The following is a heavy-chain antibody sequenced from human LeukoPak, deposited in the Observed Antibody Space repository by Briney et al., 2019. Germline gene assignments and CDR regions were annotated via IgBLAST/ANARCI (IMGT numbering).Heavy chain of an antibody. D-gene: IGHD3-9*01. Sequence: PGGSLRLSCVASGFTFSNYAMSWVRQAPGKGLEWVSAITGSGTNRYHADSLKGRFTTSRDNSKNTVFLQMNSLRHEDTAIYYCVIWGDYDVLTGYYVPDYWGQGTLVTVAS. J-gene: IGHJ4*02. CDR1: GFTFSNYA. V-gene: IGHV3-23*01. CDR3: VIWGDYDVLTGYYVPDY. CDR2: ITGSGTNR.